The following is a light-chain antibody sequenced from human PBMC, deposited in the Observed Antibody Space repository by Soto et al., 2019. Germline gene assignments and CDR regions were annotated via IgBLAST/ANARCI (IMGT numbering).Light chain of an antibody. CDR3: QQGYSGPLT. CDR2: DAS. J-gene: IGKJ4*01. Sequence: DIQMTQSPSSLSASVGDRVTITCQASQDISNYLNWYQQKLGKAPKLLIYDASNLETGVPSRFSGSGSGTDFTFTISSLQPEDIATYYCQQGYSGPLTFGGGTKVDIK. CDR1: QDISNY. V-gene: IGKV1-33*01.